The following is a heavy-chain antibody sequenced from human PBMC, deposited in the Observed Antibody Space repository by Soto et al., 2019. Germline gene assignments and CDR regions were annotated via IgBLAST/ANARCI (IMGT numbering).Heavy chain of an antibody. CDR1: GGTFSSYT. Sequence: QVQLVQSGAEVKKPGSSVKVSCKASGGTFSSYTISWVRQAPGQGLEWMGRIIPILGIANYAQKVQGRVTITADKSTSTAYMEVSSLRAEDTAVYYCARDVRWFDPWGQGTLVTVSS. D-gene: IGHD4-17*01. V-gene: IGHV1-69*08. CDR2: IIPILGIA. CDR3: ARDVRWFDP. J-gene: IGHJ5*02.